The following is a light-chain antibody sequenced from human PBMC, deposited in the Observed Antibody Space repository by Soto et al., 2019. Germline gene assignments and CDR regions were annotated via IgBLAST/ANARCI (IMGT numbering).Light chain of an antibody. CDR1: QSVSNF. CDR2: DTS. CDR3: QHYGRSPIT. J-gene: IGKJ5*01. Sequence: VVLTQSPATLSLSPGERATLSGRASQSVSNFLAWYQQKPGQAPRLLIYDTSDRATGLPARFSGSGSGTDFTLTISRLEPEDFALYYCQHYGRSPITFGQGTRLEIK. V-gene: IGKV3-20*01.